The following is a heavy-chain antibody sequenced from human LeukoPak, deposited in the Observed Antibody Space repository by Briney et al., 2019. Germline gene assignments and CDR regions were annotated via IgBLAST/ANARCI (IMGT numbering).Heavy chain of an antibody. CDR3: ARATDILTGYWGHRFDP. D-gene: IGHD3-9*01. Sequence: SETLSLTCAVYGGSFSGYYWSWIRQPPGKGLEWIGEINHSGSTNYNPSLKSRVTISVDTSKNQFSLKLSSVTAADTAVYYCARATDILTGYWGHRFDPWGQGTLVTASS. CDR1: GGSFSGYY. J-gene: IGHJ5*02. CDR2: INHSGST. V-gene: IGHV4-34*01.